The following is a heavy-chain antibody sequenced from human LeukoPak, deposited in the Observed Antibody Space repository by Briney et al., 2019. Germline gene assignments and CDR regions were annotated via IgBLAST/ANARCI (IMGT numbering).Heavy chain of an antibody. CDR3: VTNGYASNWYRRWDH. V-gene: IGHV3-23*01. CDR1: GLTFSIYA. J-gene: IGHJ4*02. Sequence: TGGSLRLSCAASGLTFSIYAMSWVRQAPGKGLEWVSAISGSGGTAYYADSVKGRFTISRDNAKNTVFLQMNSLRAEDTAVYYCVTNGYASNWYRRWDHWGQGAQVTVSS. D-gene: IGHD6-13*01. CDR2: ISGSGGTA.